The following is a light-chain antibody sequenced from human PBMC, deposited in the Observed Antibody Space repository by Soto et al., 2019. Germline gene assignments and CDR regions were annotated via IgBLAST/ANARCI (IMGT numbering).Light chain of an antibody. CDR2: WSS. Sequence: DIVMTQSPDSLAVSLGERATINCKSSQSVLYSSNNKNYLAWYQQKPGQPPKLLIYWSSTRESGVPDRFSGRESGTDFTLTISSLQAEDVAVYYCQQYYSTPLFTFGPGTKVDIK. CDR1: QSVLYSSNNKNY. V-gene: IGKV4-1*01. J-gene: IGKJ3*01. CDR3: QQYYSTPLFT.